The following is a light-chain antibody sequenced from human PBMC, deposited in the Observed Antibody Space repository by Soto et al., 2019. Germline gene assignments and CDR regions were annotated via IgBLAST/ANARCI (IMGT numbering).Light chain of an antibody. Sequence: DIHMTQSPSSLSASVGDRVTITCRASQSISSYLNWYQQKPGKAPKLLIDAASTLQSGVPSRFSGSGSGTDFTLTISCLQSEDFATYYCQQYYSYPRTFGQGTKVDIK. V-gene: IGKV1-39*01. CDR3: QQYYSYPRT. J-gene: IGKJ1*01. CDR2: AAS. CDR1: QSISSY.